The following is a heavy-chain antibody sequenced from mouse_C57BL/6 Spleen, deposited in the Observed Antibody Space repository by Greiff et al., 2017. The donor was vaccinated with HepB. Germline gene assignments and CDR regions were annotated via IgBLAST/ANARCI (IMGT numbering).Heavy chain of an antibody. CDR2: ISSGSSTI. Sequence: EVKLVESGGGLVKPGGSLKLSCAASGFTFSDYGMHWVRQAPEKGLEWVAYISSGSSTIYYADTVKGRFTISRDNAKNTLFLQMTSLRSEDTAMYYCARMGLRRGYYFDYWGQGTTLTVSS. CDR3: ARMGLRRGYYFDY. D-gene: IGHD2-4*01. J-gene: IGHJ2*01. V-gene: IGHV5-17*01. CDR1: GFTFSDYG.